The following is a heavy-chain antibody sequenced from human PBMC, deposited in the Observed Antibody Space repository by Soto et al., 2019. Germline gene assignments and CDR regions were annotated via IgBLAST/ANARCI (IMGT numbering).Heavy chain of an antibody. J-gene: IGHJ2*01. D-gene: IGHD2-21*02. V-gene: IGHV3-48*03. CDR3: ARGGNSGWYFDL. CDR2: ISSSGSSI. Sequence: PGGSLRLSCAASGFSFSSSEMSWVRQAPGKGLEWVSYISSSGSSIYYADSVKGRFTISRDNAEKSLYLQMNGLRAEDTAVYYCARGGNSGWYFDLGGRGTLVTVSS. CDR1: GFSFSSSE.